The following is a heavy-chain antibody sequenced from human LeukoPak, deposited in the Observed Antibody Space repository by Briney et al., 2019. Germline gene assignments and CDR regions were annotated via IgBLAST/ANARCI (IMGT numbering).Heavy chain of an antibody. D-gene: IGHD3-22*01. CDR1: GFTVSGTF. Sequence: GGSLRLSCAASGFTVSGTFMSWVRQAPGKGLEWVSLIYSGGSTYYADSVKGRFTISRDNPKNTLYLQMSSLRAEDTAVYYCARGRDSSGYDFGYWGQGTLVTVSS. CDR2: IYSGGST. CDR3: ARGRDSSGYDFGY. J-gene: IGHJ4*02. V-gene: IGHV3-66*01.